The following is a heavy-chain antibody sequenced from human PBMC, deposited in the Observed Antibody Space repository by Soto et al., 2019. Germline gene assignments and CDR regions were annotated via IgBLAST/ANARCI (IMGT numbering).Heavy chain of an antibody. V-gene: IGHV1-58*01. J-gene: IGHJ4*02. CDR3: AADFLLHDFWSGYAY. CDR2: VVVGSGNT. CDR1: GFTFTSSA. Sequence: SVKVSCKASGFTFTSSAVQWVRQARGQRLEWIGWVVVGSGNTNYAQKFQERVTITRDMSTSTAYMELSSLRSEDTAVYYCAADFLLHDFWSGYAYWGQGXLVTVSS. D-gene: IGHD3-3*01.